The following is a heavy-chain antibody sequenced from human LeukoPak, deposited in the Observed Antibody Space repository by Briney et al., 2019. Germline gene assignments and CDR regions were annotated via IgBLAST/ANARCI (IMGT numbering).Heavy chain of an antibody. CDR2: ISPSGGST. CDR3: ARDGTTVTGGLDY. V-gene: IGHV1-46*01. Sequence: GASVKVSCKAFGYTFTGYWMHWVRQAPGQGPEWMGVISPSGGSTIYAQKFQGRVTMTRNTSISTAYMELSSLRSEDTAVYYCARDGTTVTGGLDYWGQGTLVTVSS. J-gene: IGHJ4*02. CDR1: GYTFTGYW. D-gene: IGHD4-17*01.